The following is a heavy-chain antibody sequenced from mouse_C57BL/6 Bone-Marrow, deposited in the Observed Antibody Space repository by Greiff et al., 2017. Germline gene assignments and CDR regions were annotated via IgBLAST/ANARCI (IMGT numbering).Heavy chain of an antibody. CDR1: GYTFTSYD. CDR3: ARVEFDGSSGDWYFDV. CDR2: IYPRDGST. V-gene: IGHV1-85*01. J-gene: IGHJ1*03. D-gene: IGHD1-1*01. Sequence: QVQLQQSGPELVKPGASVKLSCTASGYTFTSYDINWVKQRPGQGLEWIGWIYPRDGSTKYNEKFKGKATLTVDTSSSKAYMELHSLTSEDAAVYFCARVEFDGSSGDWYFDVWGTGTTVTVSS.